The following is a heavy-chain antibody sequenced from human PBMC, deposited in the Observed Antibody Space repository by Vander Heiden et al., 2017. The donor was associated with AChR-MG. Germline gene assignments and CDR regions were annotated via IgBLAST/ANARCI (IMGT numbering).Heavy chain of an antibody. CDR1: GYSFTSYW. CDR2: IDPSDSYT. V-gene: IGHV5-10-1*03. CDR3: ARVRGIIAVAGTDFDY. J-gene: IGHJ4*02. Sequence: EVQLVQSGAEVKKPGESLRISWKGSGYSFTSYWISWVRQMPGKGLEWMGRIDPSDSYTNYSPSFQGHVTISADKSISTAYLQWSSLKASDTAMYYCARVRGIIAVAGTDFDYWGQGTLVTVSS. D-gene: IGHD6-19*01.